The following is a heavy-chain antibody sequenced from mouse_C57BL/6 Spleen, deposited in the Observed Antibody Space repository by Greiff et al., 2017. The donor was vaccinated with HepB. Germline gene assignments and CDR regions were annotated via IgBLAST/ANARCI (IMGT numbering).Heavy chain of an antibody. CDR2: INPNNGGT. V-gene: IGHV1-18*01. Sequence: EVKLMESGPELVKPGASVKIPCKASGYTFTDYNMDWVKQSHGKSLEWIGDINPNNGGTIYNQKFKGKATLTVDKSSSTAYMELRSLTSEDTAVYYCARILRSYWYFDVWGTGTTVTVSS. J-gene: IGHJ1*03. CDR1: GYTFTDYN. D-gene: IGHD1-1*01. CDR3: ARILRSYWYFDV.